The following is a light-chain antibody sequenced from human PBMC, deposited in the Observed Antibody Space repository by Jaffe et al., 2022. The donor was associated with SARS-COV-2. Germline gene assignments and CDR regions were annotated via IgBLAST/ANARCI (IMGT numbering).Light chain of an antibody. CDR1: SSNIGPSP. Sequence: QSVLTQPPSASGTPGQRVTISCSGSSSNIGPSPVNWYQQLPGTAPKLLIYTNDQRPSGVPDRFSGSKSGSSASLAISGLQSEDEADYYCVAWDHSLNGVVFGGGTKLTVL. V-gene: IGLV1-44*01. CDR2: TND. CDR3: VAWDHSLNGVV. J-gene: IGLJ3*02.